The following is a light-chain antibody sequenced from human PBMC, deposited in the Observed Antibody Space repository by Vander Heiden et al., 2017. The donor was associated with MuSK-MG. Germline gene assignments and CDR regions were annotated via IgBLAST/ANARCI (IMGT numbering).Light chain of an antibody. CDR2: GNS. CDR3: QSYDSSLSGWV. V-gene: IGLV1-40*01. Sequence: QSVLTQPPSDSGAPGQRFPIPRTGSGSNIGAGYDVNWHQQLPGTAPKLLIYGNSNRPSGVPDRCSGSKSGTSASLAITGVQAEDEADYYCQSYDSSLSGWVFGGGTKLTVL. J-gene: IGLJ3*02. CDR1: GSNIGAGYD.